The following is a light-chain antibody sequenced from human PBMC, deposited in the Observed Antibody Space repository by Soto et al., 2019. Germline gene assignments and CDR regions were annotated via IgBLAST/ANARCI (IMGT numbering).Light chain of an antibody. CDR1: SSNIGKYY. V-gene: IGLV1-51*01. J-gene: IGLJ1*01. CDR2: YNT. Sequence: QSVLSQPPSVSAAPGQRVTISCSGSSSNIGKYYVSCYQHVPGTAPTLLIYYNTQLPSEIPDRFSGSKSGTSATLAITGLQTGDEADYYCATWDGGLTPQGVFGTGTKVTVL. CDR3: ATWDGGLTPQGV.